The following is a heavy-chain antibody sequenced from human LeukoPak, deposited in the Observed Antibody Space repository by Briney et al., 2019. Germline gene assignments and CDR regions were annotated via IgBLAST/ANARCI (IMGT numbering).Heavy chain of an antibody. D-gene: IGHD1-26*01. CDR2: INHSGST. CDR3: VRGREWELLGYYFDY. V-gene: IGHV4-34*01. J-gene: IGHJ4*02. Sequence: SETLSLTCAVYGGSFSGYYWSWIRQPPGKGLEWIGEINHSGSTNYNPSLKSRVTISVDTSKNQFSLKLSSVTAADTAVYYCVRGREWELLGYYFDYWGQGTLVTVSS. CDR1: GGSFSGYY.